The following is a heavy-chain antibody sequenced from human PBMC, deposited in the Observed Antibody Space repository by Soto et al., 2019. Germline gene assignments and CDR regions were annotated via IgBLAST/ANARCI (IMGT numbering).Heavy chain of an antibody. V-gene: IGHV3-23*01. Sequence: GCLRLSCGVSGFPFAPSTMSWVRQAPGKGLEWVSTISVSVGSTYSADSVQVRFTVSSDISDNTLFLRMNSLTADDTAVYFCAKSDVPRSTSNAYFYDHWGRGVLVTVSS. D-gene: IGHD2-2*01. CDR1: GFPFAPST. CDR3: AKSDVPRSTSNAYFYDH. J-gene: IGHJ4*02. CDR2: ISVSVGST.